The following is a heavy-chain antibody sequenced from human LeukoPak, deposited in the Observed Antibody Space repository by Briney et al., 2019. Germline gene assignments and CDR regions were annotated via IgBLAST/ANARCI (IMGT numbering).Heavy chain of an antibody. V-gene: IGHV3-7*03. Sequence: GGSLRLSCAASEFILSDYWMSWVRQGPGEGPEWVANINQRGSEKYYVDSVKGPFTISRDNAKNSLDLQMNSLRVEDTAIYYCARLVVPPGNRGWYYEHWGQGTLVTVSS. CDR1: EFILSDYW. CDR2: INQRGSEK. CDR3: ARLVVPPGNRGWYYEH. J-gene: IGHJ4*02. D-gene: IGHD2-2*01.